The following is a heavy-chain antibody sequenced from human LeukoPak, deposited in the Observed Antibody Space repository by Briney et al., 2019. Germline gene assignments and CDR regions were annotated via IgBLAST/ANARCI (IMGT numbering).Heavy chain of an antibody. CDR1: GGTFSSYA. D-gene: IGHD3-22*01. J-gene: IGHJ4*02. V-gene: IGHV1-69*04. CDR3: ARGYYDSSGYYVFDY. Sequence: ASVKVSCKASGGTFSSYAISWVRQAPGQGLEWMGRIIPILGIANYAQKFQGRVTITADKSTSTAYMGLSSLRSEDTAVYYCARGYYDSSGYYVFDYWGQGTLVTVSS. CDR2: IIPILGIA.